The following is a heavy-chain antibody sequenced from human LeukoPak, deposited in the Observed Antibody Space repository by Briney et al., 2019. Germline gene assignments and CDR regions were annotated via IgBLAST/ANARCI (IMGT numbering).Heavy chain of an antibody. J-gene: IGHJ4*02. Sequence: PGGSLRLSCAASGFTFSSYAMHWVRQAPGKGLEWVAVISYDGSNKYYADSVKGRFTISRDNSKNTLYLQMNSLRAEDTAVYYCARDLGSGDYYDSSGYSFDYWGQGTLVTVSS. CDR1: GFTFSSYA. V-gene: IGHV3-30-3*01. D-gene: IGHD3-22*01. CDR3: ARDLGSGDYYDSSGYSFDY. CDR2: ISYDGSNK.